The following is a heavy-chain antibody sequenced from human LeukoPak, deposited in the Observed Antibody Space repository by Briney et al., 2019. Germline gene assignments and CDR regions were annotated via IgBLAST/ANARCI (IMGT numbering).Heavy chain of an antibody. V-gene: IGHV3-20*04. D-gene: IGHD6-6*01. Sequence: PGGSLRLSCAASGFTFSSYGMHWVRQAPGKGLEWVSSINWDGYSTGYVDSVKGRFTISRDNAKNSLYLQMNSLRAEDTAFYYCARTEYSNSFDYWGQGTLVTVSS. CDR3: ARTEYSNSFDY. CDR2: INWDGYST. CDR1: GFTFSSYG. J-gene: IGHJ4*02.